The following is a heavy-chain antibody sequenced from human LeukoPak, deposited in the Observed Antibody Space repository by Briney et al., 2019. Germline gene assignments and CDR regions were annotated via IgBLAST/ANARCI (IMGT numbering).Heavy chain of an antibody. CDR2: IIPMFGAA. Sequence: ASVKVSCKAAGVPFSKFGLSRVRQAPGQGLEWMGGIIPMFGAAKYAQNFQGRVTISAEKSTTTVYMEVRSLRSEDTAVYYCARDRDMAVTNGLYGMDVWGEGTTVIVTS. CDR3: ARDRDMAVTNGLYGMDV. V-gene: IGHV1-69*06. CDR1: GVPFSKFG. J-gene: IGHJ6*04. D-gene: IGHD4/OR15-4a*01.